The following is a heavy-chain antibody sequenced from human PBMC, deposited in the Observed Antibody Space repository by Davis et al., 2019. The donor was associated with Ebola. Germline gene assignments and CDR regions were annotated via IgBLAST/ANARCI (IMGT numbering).Heavy chain of an antibody. V-gene: IGHV1-18*01. Sequence: AASVKVSCKASGGTFTSYSISWMRQAPGQGLEWMGRIIPKYGMSNYAQNFQGRVTMTTDTSTGTAYLDLRSLRSDDTAVYFCARTSIVGTTTTASDIWGQGTLVTVSS. CDR3: ARTSIVGTTTTASDI. CDR1: GGTFTSYS. J-gene: IGHJ3*02. CDR2: IIPKYGMS. D-gene: IGHD1-26*01.